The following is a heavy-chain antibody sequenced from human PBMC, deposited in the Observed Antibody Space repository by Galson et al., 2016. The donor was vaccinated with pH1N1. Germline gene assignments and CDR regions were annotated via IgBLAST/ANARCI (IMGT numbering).Heavy chain of an antibody. Sequence: TLSLTCPVSGGSISSGGYYWSWIRQHPGKGLEWIGYIYYSGSTYYNPSLKSRVTISVDTSKNQFSLKLTSVTAADTAVYFCATVLWFGELGGWFDPWGQGTLVTVSS. CDR3: ATVLWFGELGGWFDP. CDR2: IYYSGST. CDR1: GGSISSGGYY. J-gene: IGHJ5*02. D-gene: IGHD3-10*01. V-gene: IGHV4-31*03.